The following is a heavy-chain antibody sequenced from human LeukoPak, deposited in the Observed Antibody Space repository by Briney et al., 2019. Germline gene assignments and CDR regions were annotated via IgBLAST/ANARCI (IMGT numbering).Heavy chain of an antibody. D-gene: IGHD2/OR15-2a*01. Sequence: SETLSLTCTVSGGSISSYYWSWIRQPPGRGLEWIGYIYYSGSTNYNPSLKSRVTISVDTSKNQFSLKLSSVTAADTAVYYCARLVRRISDYFDYWGQGTLVTVSS. CDR2: IYYSGST. V-gene: IGHV4-59*08. CDR3: ARLVRRISDYFDY. J-gene: IGHJ4*02. CDR1: GGSISSYY.